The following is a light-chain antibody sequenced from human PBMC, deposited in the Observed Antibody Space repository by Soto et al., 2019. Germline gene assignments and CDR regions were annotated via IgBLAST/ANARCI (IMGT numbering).Light chain of an antibody. CDR1: QSVSSN. CDR2: GAS. CDR3: QQYNNWPQWK. J-gene: IGKJ1*01. V-gene: IGKV3-15*01. Sequence: EIVMTQSPATLSVSPGERATLSCRASQSVSSNLAWYQQKPGQAPRLLIYGASTRATGIPARFSGSGSGTEFTLTISSLQSEDFAVYYCQQYNNWPQWKFGHGTKADI.